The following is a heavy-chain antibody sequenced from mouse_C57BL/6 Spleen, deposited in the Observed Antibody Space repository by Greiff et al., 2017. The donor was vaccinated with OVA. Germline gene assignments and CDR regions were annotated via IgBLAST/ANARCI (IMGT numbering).Heavy chain of an antibody. Sequence: VQLQQSGPGLVQPSQSLSITCTVSGFSLTSYGVHWVRQSPGKGLEWLGVIWRGGSTDYNAAFISRLSISKDNSKSQVFFKMNSLQADDTAIYYCDRNDTYYYGSSYGYFDVWGTGTTVTVSS. CDR2: IWRGGST. CDR3: DRNDTYYYGSSYGYFDV. V-gene: IGHV2-2*01. J-gene: IGHJ1*03. D-gene: IGHD1-1*01. CDR1: GFSLTSYG.